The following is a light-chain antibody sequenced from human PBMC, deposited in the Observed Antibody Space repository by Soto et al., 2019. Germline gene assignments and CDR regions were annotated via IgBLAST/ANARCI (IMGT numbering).Light chain of an antibody. CDR2: AAS. CDR1: QGIRSD. Sequence: AIQMTQSPSSLSASVGDRVTITCRASQGIRSDVAWYQQRPGKAPELLIYAASNLQSGVSSRFSGSGSGTVFTLTISSLQPEDCATYYCLQDYTYPYTVGQGTKREI. CDR3: LQDYTYPYT. V-gene: IGKV1-6*01. J-gene: IGKJ2*01.